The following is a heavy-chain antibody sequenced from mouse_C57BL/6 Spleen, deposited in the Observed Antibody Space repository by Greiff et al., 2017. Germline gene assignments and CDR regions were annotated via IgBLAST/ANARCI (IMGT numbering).Heavy chain of an antibody. CDR2: IWSGGST. CDR1: GFSLTSYG. V-gene: IGHV2-2*01. J-gene: IGHJ3*01. D-gene: IGHD4-1*01. CDR3: AKELGPFAY. Sequence: VQLQQSGPGLVQPSQSLSITCTVSGFSLTSYGVHWVRQSPGKGLEWLGVIWSGGSTDYNAAFISRLSISKDNSKSQVFFKMNSLQADDTAIYYCAKELGPFAYWGQGTLVTVSA.